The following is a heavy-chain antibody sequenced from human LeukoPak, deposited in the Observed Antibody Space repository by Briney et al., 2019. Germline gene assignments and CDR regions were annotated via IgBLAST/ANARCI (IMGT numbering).Heavy chain of an antibody. CDR3: ARVWFGYFFQ. CDR2: ISSSSSYI. Sequence: PGGSLRLSCAASGFTVSSNYMSWVRQAPGKGLEWVSSISSSSSYIYYVDSVKGRFTISRDNSKNTLYLQMNSLRAEDTAVYYCARVWFGYFFQWGQGALVTVSS. D-gene: IGHD3-10*01. V-gene: IGHV3-21*01. J-gene: IGHJ4*02. CDR1: GFTVSSNY.